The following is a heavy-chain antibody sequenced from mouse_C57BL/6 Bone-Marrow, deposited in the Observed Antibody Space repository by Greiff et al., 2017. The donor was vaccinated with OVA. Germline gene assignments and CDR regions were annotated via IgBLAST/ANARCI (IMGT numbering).Heavy chain of an antibody. D-gene: IGHD2-2*01. CDR2: IDPSDSYT. Sequence: VQLQQPGAELVMPGASVKLSCKASGYTFTSYWMHWVKQRPGQGLEWIGEIDPSDSYTNYNQKFKGKSTLTVDKSSSTAYMQLSSLTSEDSAVYYCARDGYVCDYWGQGTTLTVSS. CDR3: ARDGYVCDY. J-gene: IGHJ2*01. V-gene: IGHV1-69*01. CDR1: GYTFTSYW.